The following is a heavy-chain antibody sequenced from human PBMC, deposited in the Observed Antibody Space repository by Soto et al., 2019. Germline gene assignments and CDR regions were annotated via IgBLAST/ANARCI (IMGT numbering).Heavy chain of an antibody. CDR3: ATGDSAGVVAATDY. D-gene: IGHD2-15*01. CDR1: GYTFTSYD. CDR2: MNPNSGNT. Sequence: QVQLVQSGAEVKKPGASVKVSCKASGYTFTSYDINWVRQATGQGLEWMGWMNPNSGNTGYAQKFQGRVTMTSNTCISTDYMEPSTLRSEDTGVYYRATGDSAGVVAATDYWGQGTLVTVSS. J-gene: IGHJ4*02. V-gene: IGHV1-8*01.